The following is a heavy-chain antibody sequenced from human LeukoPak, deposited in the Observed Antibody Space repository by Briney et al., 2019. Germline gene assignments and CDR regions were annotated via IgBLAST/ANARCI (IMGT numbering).Heavy chain of an antibody. D-gene: IGHD4-17*01. V-gene: IGHV4-61*02. CDR2: IYTSGST. CDR1: GGSISSGSYY. CDR3: AREIYGDYGAFDY. J-gene: IGHJ4*02. Sequence: SQTLSLTCTVSGGSISSGSYYWSWIRQPAGRGLEWIGRIYTSGSTTYNPSLTSRVAISVDTSKNQFSLKLSSVTAADTAVYYCAREIYGDYGAFDYWGQGTLVTVSS.